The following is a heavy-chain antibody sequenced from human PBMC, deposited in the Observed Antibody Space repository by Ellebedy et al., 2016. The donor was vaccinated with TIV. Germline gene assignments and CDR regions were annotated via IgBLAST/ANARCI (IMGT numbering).Heavy chain of an antibody. Sequence: GESLKISCAVSGFTFNKYSMNWIRQAPGKGLEWVSYISRSGNTVYYADSVKGRFTISRDDDRNSLYLQMNSLRTEDTAFYYCAKDPSTRVDVAAGYYFYGMDVWGQGTTVTVSS. D-gene: IGHD2-15*01. CDR1: GFTFNKYS. V-gene: IGHV3-48*01. J-gene: IGHJ6*02. CDR3: AKDPSTRVDVAAGYYFYGMDV. CDR2: ISRSGNTV.